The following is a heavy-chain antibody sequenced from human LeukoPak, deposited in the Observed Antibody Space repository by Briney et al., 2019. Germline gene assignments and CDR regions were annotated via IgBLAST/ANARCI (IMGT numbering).Heavy chain of an antibody. CDR2: ISGSGGST. D-gene: IGHD3-10*01. V-gene: IGHV3-23*01. CDR3: AKTNLWFGELLSAFDY. Sequence: PGGSLRLSCAASGFTFSSYAMSWVRQAPGKGLEWVSAISGSGGSTDYADSVKGRFTISRDNSKNTLYLQMNSLRAEDTAVYYCAKTNLWFGELLSAFDYCGQGTLVTVSS. J-gene: IGHJ4*02. CDR1: GFTFSSYA.